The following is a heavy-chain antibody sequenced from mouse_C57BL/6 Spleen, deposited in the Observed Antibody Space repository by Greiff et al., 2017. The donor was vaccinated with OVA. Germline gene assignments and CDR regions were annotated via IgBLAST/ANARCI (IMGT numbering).Heavy chain of an antibody. CDR3: ARFYGSSPYYYAMDY. D-gene: IGHD1-1*01. J-gene: IGHJ4*01. V-gene: IGHV7-3*01. Sequence: EVQLVESGGGLVQPGGSLSLSCAASGFTFTDYYMSWVRQPPGKALEWLGFIRYKANGYTTEYSASVKGRFTISRDNSQSILYLQMNALRAEDSATYYCARFYGSSPYYYAMDYWGQGTSVTVSS. CDR1: GFTFTDYY. CDR2: IRYKANGYTT.